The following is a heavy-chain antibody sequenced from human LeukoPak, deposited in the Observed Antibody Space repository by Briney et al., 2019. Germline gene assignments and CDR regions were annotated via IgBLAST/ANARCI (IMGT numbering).Heavy chain of an antibody. D-gene: IGHD2-2*01. CDR2: ISSSGSTI. CDR1: GFTFRSYE. Sequence: GRSLRLSSAASGFTFRSYEMNWVRQAPGKGLEWVSCISSSGSTIYYADSVKGRFTISRDNAKNSLYLQMTSLRAEDTAVYYCASVTAATTDVWGKGTTVTVSS. CDR3: ASVTAATTDV. J-gene: IGHJ6*01. V-gene: IGHV3-48*03.